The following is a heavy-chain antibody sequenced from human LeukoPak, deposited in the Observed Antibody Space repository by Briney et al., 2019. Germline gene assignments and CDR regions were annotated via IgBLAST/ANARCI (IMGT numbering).Heavy chain of an antibody. Sequence: SETLSLTCTVSGGSISSYYWSWIRQPPEKGLEWIGYIYTSGSTNYNPSLKSRVTISVDTSKNQFSLKLSSVTAADTAVYYCARHGVFCSSTSCYRRGFSFLFDYWGQGTLVTVSS. J-gene: IGHJ4*02. CDR2: IYTSGST. CDR1: GGSISSYY. CDR3: ARHGVFCSSTSCYRRGFSFLFDY. D-gene: IGHD2-2*01. V-gene: IGHV4-4*09.